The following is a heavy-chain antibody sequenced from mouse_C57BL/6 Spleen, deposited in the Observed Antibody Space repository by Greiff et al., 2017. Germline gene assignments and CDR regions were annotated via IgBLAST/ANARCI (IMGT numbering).Heavy chain of an antibody. D-gene: IGHD2-10*02. V-gene: IGHV2-6-1*01. CDR2: IWSDGST. CDR3: ARHPLGYYYAMDY. Sequence: VKLMESGPGLVAPSQSLSITCTVSGFSLTSYGVHWVRQPPGKGLEWLVVIWSDGSTTYNSALKSRLSISKDNSKSQVFLKMNSLQTDDTAMYYCARHPLGYYYAMDYWGQGTSVTVSS. J-gene: IGHJ4*01. CDR1: GFSLTSYG.